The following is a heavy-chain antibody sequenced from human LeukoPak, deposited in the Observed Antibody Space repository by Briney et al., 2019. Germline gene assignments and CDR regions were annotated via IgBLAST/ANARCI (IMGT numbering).Heavy chain of an antibody. V-gene: IGHV4-34*01. CDR2: INHSGST. J-gene: IGHJ4*02. Sequence: SETLSLTCAVYGGSFSGYYWSWIRQPPGKGLEWIGEINHSGSTNYNPSLKSRVTISVDTSKNQFSLKLSSVTAADTAVYYCAGERWLVRVTFDYWGQGTLVTVSS. CDR1: GGSFSGYY. D-gene: IGHD6-19*01. CDR3: AGERWLVRVTFDY.